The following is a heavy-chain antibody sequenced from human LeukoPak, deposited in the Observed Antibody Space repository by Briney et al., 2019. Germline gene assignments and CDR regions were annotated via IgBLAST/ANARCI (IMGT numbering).Heavy chain of an antibody. CDR3: ARDLVVGGVSRLDS. J-gene: IGHJ4*02. CDR2: IYYSGST. V-gene: IGHV4-31*03. CDR1: GGSISSGGYY. D-gene: IGHD2-15*01. Sequence: SETLSLTCTVSGGSISSGGYYWSWIRQHPGKGLEWIGYIYYSGSTYYNPSLESRAAISVDTSKNQFSLKLSFVTAADTAVYYCARDLVVGGVSRLDSWGQGTLVTVSS.